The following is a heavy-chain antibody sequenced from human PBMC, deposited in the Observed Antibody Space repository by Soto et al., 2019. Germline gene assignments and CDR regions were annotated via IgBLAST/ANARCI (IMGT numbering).Heavy chain of an antibody. D-gene: IGHD3-10*01. CDR2: IYYSGST. J-gene: IGHJ5*02. V-gene: IGHV4-61*01. CDR3: ARVVGAPWGHVLLWFGELTEINWFAP. CDR1: GGSVSSGSYY. Sequence: PSETLSLTCTVSGGSVSSGSYYWILIRQPPGKGLEWIGYIYYSGSTNYNPSLKSRVTISVDTSKDQFSLKLSSVTAADTAVYYCARVVGAPWGHVLLWFGELTEINWFAPWGQGTLVTVSS.